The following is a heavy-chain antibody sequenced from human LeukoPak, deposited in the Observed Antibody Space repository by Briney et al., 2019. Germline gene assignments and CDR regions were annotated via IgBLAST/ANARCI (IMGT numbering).Heavy chain of an antibody. V-gene: IGHV4-59*01. J-gene: IGHJ4*02. CDR2: IYYSGST. CDR1: GGSISSYY. Sequence: SETLPLTCTVSGGSISSYYGSWIRQPPGKGLEWIGYIYYSGSTNYNPSLKSRVTISVDTSNNQFSLKLSSVTAADTAVYYCARDTSGYRRGSFDYWGQGTLVTVSS. CDR3: ARDTSGYRRGSFDY. D-gene: IGHD3-22*01.